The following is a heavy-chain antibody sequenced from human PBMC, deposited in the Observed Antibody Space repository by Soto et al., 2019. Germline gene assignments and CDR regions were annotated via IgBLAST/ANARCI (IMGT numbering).Heavy chain of an antibody. Sequence: QVQLVESGGGVVQPGRSLRLSCAASGFTFSSYGMHWVRQAPGKGLEWVAVIWYDGSNKYYADSVKGRFTISRDNSKNTLYLQMNSLRAEDTAVYYCARDMGAARGYSGYDQYFDYWGQGTLVTVSS. D-gene: IGHD5-12*01. V-gene: IGHV3-33*01. CDR2: IWYDGSNK. CDR1: GFTFSSYG. CDR3: ARDMGAARGYSGYDQYFDY. J-gene: IGHJ4*02.